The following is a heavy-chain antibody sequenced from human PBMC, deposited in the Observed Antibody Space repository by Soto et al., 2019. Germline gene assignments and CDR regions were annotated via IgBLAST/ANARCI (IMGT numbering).Heavy chain of an antibody. J-gene: IGHJ6*02. CDR2: IDSDGIST. V-gene: IGHV3-74*01. Sequence: EVQLVESGGGLVQPGGSLRVSCAASGFTFGSYWMNWVRQAPGKGLVWVSRIDSDGISTTYADSVKGRFTTSRDNAKNTQYLQMSSLSVDDTAVYYCARGRPYGMDVWGQGTTVTVSS. CDR1: GFTFGSYW. CDR3: ARGRPYGMDV.